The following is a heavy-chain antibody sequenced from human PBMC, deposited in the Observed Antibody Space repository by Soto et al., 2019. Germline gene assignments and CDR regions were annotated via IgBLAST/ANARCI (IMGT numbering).Heavy chain of an antibody. Sequence: PSETLSLTCAVYGESFSGYYWTWIRQPPGKGLEWIGEINHSGSTNYNPSLKTRVTISVDTSKNQFSLKLSSVTATDTAVYYCARSPRSIAAGGIDFWGQGILVTV. V-gene: IGHV4-34*01. D-gene: IGHD6-13*01. J-gene: IGHJ4*01. CDR3: ARSPRSIAAGGIDF. CDR2: INHSGST. CDR1: GESFSGYY.